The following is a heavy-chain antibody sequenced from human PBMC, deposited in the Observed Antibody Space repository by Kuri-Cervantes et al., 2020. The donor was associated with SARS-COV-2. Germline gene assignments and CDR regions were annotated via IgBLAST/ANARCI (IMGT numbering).Heavy chain of an antibody. CDR2: IYHSGST. J-gene: IGHJ3*02. V-gene: IGHV4-30-2*01. CDR1: GGSVSTLSDN. D-gene: IGHD7-27*01. CDR3: ASLGFQDAFDI. Sequence: LRLSCTVSGGSVSTLSDNWSWIRQPPGKGLEWIGYIYHSGSTYYNPSLKSRVTISVDRSKNQFSLKLSSVTAADTAVYYCASLGFQDAFDIWGQGTMVTVSS.